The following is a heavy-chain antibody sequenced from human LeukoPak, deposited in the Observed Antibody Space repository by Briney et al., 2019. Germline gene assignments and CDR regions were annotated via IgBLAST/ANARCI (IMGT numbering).Heavy chain of an antibody. CDR2: ISPGGGTT. J-gene: IGHJ4*02. CDR3: AGPIFGVVMNPFDY. CDR1: GFAFGSEA. D-gene: IGHD3-3*01. Sequence: GGSLRLSCAVSGFAFGSEAMSWVRQSPARGLEWVASISPGGGTTYYADYVKGRFTISRDNSKNSLFVQMNSLRAEDTAVYYCAGPIFGVVMNPFDYWGQGTLVTVSS. V-gene: IGHV3-23*01.